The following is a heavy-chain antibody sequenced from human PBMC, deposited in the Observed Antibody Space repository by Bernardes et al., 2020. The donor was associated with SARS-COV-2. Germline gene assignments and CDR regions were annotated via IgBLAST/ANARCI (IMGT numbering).Heavy chain of an antibody. CDR1: GFTFSSYW. D-gene: IGHD3-3*01. V-gene: IGHV3-7*03. J-gene: IGHJ4*02. Sequence: GGSLRLSCAASGFTFSSYWMSWVRQAPGKGLEWVSNINQDGSEKYYVDSVKGRFTISRDNAKNSLYLQMNSLRAEDTAVYYCARRLGIWTTKTATYYFDYWGQGTLVTVSS. CDR2: INQDGSEK. CDR3: ARRLGIWTTKTATYYFDY.